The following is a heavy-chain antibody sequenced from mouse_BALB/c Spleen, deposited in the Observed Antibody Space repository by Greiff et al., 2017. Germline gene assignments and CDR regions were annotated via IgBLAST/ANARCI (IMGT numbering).Heavy chain of an antibody. D-gene: IGHD2-2*01. V-gene: IGHV14-4*02. Sequence: VQLQQSGAELVRSGASVKLSCTASGFNIKDYYMHWVKQRPEQGLEWIGWIDPENGDTEYSPKFQGKATMTADTSSNTAYLQLSSLTSEDTAVYYCNAGGYGVDYWGQGTTLTVSS. CDR2: IDPENGDT. CDR3: NAGGYGVDY. J-gene: IGHJ2*01. CDR1: GFNIKDYY.